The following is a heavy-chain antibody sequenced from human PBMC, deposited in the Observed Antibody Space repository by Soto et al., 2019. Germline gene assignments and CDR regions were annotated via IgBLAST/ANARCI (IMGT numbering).Heavy chain of an antibody. CDR3: ARVWYSGSYYPFDY. CDR2: ISYDGSNK. D-gene: IGHD1-26*01. V-gene: IGHV3-30-3*01. CDR1: GFTFSSYA. Sequence: PVGSLRLSCAASGFTFSSYAMHWVRQAPGKGLEWVAVISYDGSNKYYADSVKGRFTISRDNSKNTLYLQMNSLRAEDTAVYYCARVWYSGSYYPFDYWGQETLVTVSS. J-gene: IGHJ4*02.